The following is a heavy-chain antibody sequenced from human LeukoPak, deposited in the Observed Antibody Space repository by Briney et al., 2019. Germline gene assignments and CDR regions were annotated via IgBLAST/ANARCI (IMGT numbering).Heavy chain of an antibody. J-gene: IGHJ6*03. V-gene: IGHV3-23*01. CDR3: TKELHVAVAVADYYYFYMDV. D-gene: IGHD6-19*01. CDR1: GFAFSTFP. CDR2: INGGGNTT. Sequence: GGSLRLSCAASGFAFSTFPMGWVRQSQGRGLDWLSTINGGGNTTFYSDSVKGRFTISRDNSKNTLYLHMDSLRPDDTAIYYCTKELHVAVAVADYYYFYMDVWGRGTAVTVSS.